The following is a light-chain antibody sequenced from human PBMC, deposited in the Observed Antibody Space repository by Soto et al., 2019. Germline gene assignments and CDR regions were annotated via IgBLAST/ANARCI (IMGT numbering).Light chain of an antibody. CDR1: SSDVGGSNY. Sequence: QSALTQPPSASGSPGQSVTISCTGTSSDVGGSNYVSWYQQHPGKAPKLMIYEVSKRPSGVPDRFSGSKSGNTASLTVSGLQAEDEADYYCSSYAGSNNFVVFGGETKLTVL. CDR3: SSYAGSNNFVV. J-gene: IGLJ2*01. CDR2: EVS. V-gene: IGLV2-8*01.